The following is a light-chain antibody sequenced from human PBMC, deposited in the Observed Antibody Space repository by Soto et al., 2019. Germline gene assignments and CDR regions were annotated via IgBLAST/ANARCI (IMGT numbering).Light chain of an antibody. CDR1: QSSSSY. CDR3: QQYDSYSWT. V-gene: IGKV1-39*01. Sequence: DVQVTQSPSSLSASVGDRVTMTCRASQSSSSYLNWYQQKPGKAPKLLIYAASSLQSGVPSRFSGSGSGTEFTLTISSLQPDDFATYYCQQYDSYSWTLGQGTKVDIK. CDR2: AAS. J-gene: IGKJ1*01.